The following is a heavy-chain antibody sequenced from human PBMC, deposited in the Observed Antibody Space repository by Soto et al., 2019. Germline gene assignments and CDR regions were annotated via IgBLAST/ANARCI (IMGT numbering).Heavy chain of an antibody. V-gene: IGHV1-46*03. Sequence: QVQLVQSGAEVKKPGASVKASCKASGYTFTSYYMHWVRQAPVQGLEWMGIINPSGGSTSYEQKFQGRVTMTRDTSTNTVYMELSSLRTEVTAVYYCARGGSTIFGVVPRVLYMDVWGKGTTVTVSS. J-gene: IGHJ6*03. CDR1: GYTFTSYY. D-gene: IGHD3-3*01. CDR2: INPSGGST. CDR3: ARGGSTIFGVVPRVLYMDV.